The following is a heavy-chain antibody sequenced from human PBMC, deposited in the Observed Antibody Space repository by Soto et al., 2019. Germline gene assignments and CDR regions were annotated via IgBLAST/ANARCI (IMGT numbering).Heavy chain of an antibody. CDR3: ARGGSSDV. CDR1: GFTFSSYS. CDR2: ISSSSSYI. D-gene: IGHD3-10*01. V-gene: IGHV3-21*01. J-gene: IGHJ4*02. Sequence: GGSLRLSCAASGFTFSSYSMNWVRQAPGKGLEWVTSISSSSSYIYYADTVKGRFTISRDNTKNSLYLQMNSLRAEDTAVYYCARGGSSDVWGQGTLVTVSS.